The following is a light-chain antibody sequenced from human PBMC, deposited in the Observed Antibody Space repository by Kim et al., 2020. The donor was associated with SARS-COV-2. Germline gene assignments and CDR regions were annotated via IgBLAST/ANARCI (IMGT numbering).Light chain of an antibody. J-gene: IGKJ2*01. CDR3: QPYRTYSRP. V-gene: IGKV1-5*01. Sequence: GDRFTINFRASQSIITWLAWYQQKPARAPNLLIYDAFSLESGVSSRVTSSRSGTEFTLTISSLPPVDFTTYYCQPYRTYSRPFRHGTKL. CDR1: QSIITW. CDR2: DAF.